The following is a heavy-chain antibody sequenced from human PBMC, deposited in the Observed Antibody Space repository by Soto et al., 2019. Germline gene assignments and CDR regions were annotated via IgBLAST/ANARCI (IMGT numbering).Heavy chain of an antibody. CDR1: GYRFTNYW. D-gene: IGHD5-18*01. Sequence: GESLKISCKGSGYRFTNYWIGWVRQMPGKGLEWMGIIYPGDSDTRYSPSFQGQVTISADKSISTAYLQWSSLKASDTAMYYCAKHVDTAMVLYYYVLDFSGQGSTVTVSS. J-gene: IGHJ6*02. CDR2: IYPGDSDT. CDR3: AKHVDTAMVLYYYVLDF. V-gene: IGHV5-51*01.